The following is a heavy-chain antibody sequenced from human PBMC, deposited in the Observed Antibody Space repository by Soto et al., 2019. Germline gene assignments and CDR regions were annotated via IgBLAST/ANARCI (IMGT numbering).Heavy chain of an antibody. CDR1: GFTFSSYW. CDR3: AKDGSSVTYYHYMDV. Sequence: GGSLRLSCAASGFTFSSYWMSWVRQAPGKGLEWVSNIKQDGSETYYVDSVKGRFTISRDNSKDTVSLQMDSLRVEDTALYYCAKDGSSVTYYHYMDVWAKGTTVTVSS. J-gene: IGHJ6*03. V-gene: IGHV3-7*01. D-gene: IGHD3-10*01. CDR2: IKQDGSET.